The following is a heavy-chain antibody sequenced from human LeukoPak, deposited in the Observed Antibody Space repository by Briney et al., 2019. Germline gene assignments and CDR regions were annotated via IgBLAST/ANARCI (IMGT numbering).Heavy chain of an antibody. CDR3: AAYCSSTSCPHPLAFDI. V-gene: IGHV1-2*02. CDR1: GYTFTGYY. J-gene: IGHJ3*02. CDR2: INPNSGGT. D-gene: IGHD2-2*01. Sequence: ASVKVSCKASGYTFTGYYMHWARQAPGQWLEWMGWINPNSGGTNYAQKFQGRVTMTRDTSISTAYMELSRLRSDDTAVYYCAAYCSSTSCPHPLAFDIWGQGTMVTVSS.